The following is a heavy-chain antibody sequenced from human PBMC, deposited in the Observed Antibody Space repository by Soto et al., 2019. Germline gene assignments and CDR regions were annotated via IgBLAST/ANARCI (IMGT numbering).Heavy chain of an antibody. J-gene: IGHJ4*01. D-gene: IGHD2-21*01. CDR3: AIVRCCGNSCYVPDY. Sequence: GGSLRLSCAASGFTLSSYAMSWVRQAPGKGLEWVSAISGSGGSTYYADSVKGRFTISRDNPKNTLSLQMNSLRAEDTATYYFAIVRCCGNSCYVPDYWGHGSLVTVSS. CDR1: GFTLSSYA. V-gene: IGHV3-23*01. CDR2: ISGSGGST.